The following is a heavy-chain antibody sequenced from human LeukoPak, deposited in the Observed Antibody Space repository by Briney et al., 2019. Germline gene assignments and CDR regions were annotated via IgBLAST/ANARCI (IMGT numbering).Heavy chain of an antibody. Sequence: PGGSLRLSCAASGFTFTSYWMTWVRQAPGKGLEWVANIKQDESEIYYVDSVKGRFTISRDNTKNSLYLQMNSLRTEDTDVYYCAKDQYRGGGYRGYDADYWGQGTLVTVSS. CDR3: AKDQYRGGGYRGYDADY. D-gene: IGHD5-12*01. J-gene: IGHJ4*02. CDR2: IKQDESEI. CDR1: GFTFTSYW. V-gene: IGHV3-7*04.